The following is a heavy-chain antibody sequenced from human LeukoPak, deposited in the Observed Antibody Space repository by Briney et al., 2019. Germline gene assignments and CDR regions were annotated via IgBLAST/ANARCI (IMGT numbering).Heavy chain of an antibody. J-gene: IGHJ4*02. CDR1: GGSFSSGSYY. CDR2: IYYSGST. CDR3: VRDRELNY. Sequence: SETLSLTCTVSGGSFSSGSYYWSWIRQPPGKGLEWIGYIYYSGSTNYNPSLKSRVTISVDTSKNQFSLKLSSVTAADTAVYYCVRDRELNYWGQGILVTVSS. D-gene: IGHD5-24*01. V-gene: IGHV4-61*01.